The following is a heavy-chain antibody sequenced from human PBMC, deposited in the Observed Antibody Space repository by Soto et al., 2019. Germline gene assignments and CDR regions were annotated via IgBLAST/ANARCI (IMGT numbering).Heavy chain of an antibody. D-gene: IGHD6-13*01. Sequence: QVQLQESGPGLVMPSETLSLTCTVSGDSISGSPYYWGWIRQPPGKRLEWIASVFYDVYTVYTPSLSSRATISVDTSKNQFYLKLASVAAADTAIYFCARLQTAVPHYWGQGILVTVSS. J-gene: IGHJ4*02. CDR2: VFYDVYT. CDR1: GDSISGSPYY. CDR3: ARLQTAVPHY. V-gene: IGHV4-39*01.